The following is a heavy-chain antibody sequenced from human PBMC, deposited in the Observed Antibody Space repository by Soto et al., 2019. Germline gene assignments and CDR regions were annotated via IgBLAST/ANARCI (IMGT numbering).Heavy chain of an antibody. CDR3: ARANGNYDWGPNDY. J-gene: IGHJ4*02. CDR1: GYSLPTHT. Sequence: QVQLVQSGAEVKKPGASVRISCKASGYSLPTHTIHWVRQAPGPRLEWMGWINAANGHTKYSQNFQNRVTISRDTSASTVYMKLTGLTSDDTAIYYWARANGNYDWGPNDYWGQGTLVTVSS. D-gene: IGHD1-7*01. V-gene: IGHV1-3*01. CDR2: INAANGHT.